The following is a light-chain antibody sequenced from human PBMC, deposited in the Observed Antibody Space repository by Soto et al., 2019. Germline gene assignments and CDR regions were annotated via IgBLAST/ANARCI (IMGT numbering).Light chain of an antibody. CDR3: SSYTSSSTRV. V-gene: IGLV2-14*01. J-gene: IGLJ2*01. CDR1: SSDVGGYNY. CDR2: EVS. Sequence: QSALTKPASVSGSPGQSITISCTGTSSDVGGYNYVSWYQQHPGKAPKLIIYEVSNRPSGVSNRFSGSKSGNTASLTISGLQAEDEADYYCSSYTSSSTRVFGGGTKVTVL.